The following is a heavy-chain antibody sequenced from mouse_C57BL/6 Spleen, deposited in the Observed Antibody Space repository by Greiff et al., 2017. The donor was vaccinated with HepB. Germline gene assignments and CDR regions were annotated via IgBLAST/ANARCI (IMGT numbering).Heavy chain of an antibody. D-gene: IGHD2-4*01. CDR2: IWSGGST. CDR1: GFSLTSYG. V-gene: IGHV2-2*01. Sequence: QMQLKQSGPGLVQPSQSLSITCTVSGFSLTSYGVHWVRQSPGKGLEWLGVIWSGGSTDYNAAFISRLSISKDNSKSQVFFKMNSLQADDTAIYYCARKGGDDYSYYAMDYWGQGTSVTVSS. CDR3: ARKGGDDYSYYAMDY. J-gene: IGHJ4*01.